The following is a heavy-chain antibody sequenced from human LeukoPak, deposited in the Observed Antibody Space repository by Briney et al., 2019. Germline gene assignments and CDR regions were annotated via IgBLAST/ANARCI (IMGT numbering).Heavy chain of an antibody. J-gene: IGHJ6*04. CDR1: GFTFSSYG. CDR3: AKEPTSYYYYGMDV. V-gene: IGHV3-30*18. CDR2: ISYDGSNK. Sequence: PGGSLRLSCAASGFTFSSYGMHWVRQAPGKGLEWVAVISYDGSNKYYADSVKDRFTISRDNSKNTLYLQMNSLRAEDTAVYYCAKEPTSYYYYGMDVWGKGTTVTVSS.